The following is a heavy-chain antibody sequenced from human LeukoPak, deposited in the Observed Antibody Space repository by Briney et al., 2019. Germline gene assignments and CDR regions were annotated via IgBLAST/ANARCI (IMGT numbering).Heavy chain of an antibody. CDR1: GGSISSGGYS. D-gene: IGHD6-6*01. Sequence: SQTLSLTCAVSGGSISSGGYSWSWIRQPPGKGLEWIGYIYHSGSTYYNPSLKSRVTISVDRSKNQFSLKLGSVTAAATAVYYCARIAARGQYFDYWGQGTLVTVSS. CDR2: IYHSGST. CDR3: ARIAARGQYFDY. J-gene: IGHJ4*02. V-gene: IGHV4-30-2*01.